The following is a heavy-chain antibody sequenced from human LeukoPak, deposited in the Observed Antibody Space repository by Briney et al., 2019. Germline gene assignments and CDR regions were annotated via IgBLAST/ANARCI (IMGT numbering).Heavy chain of an antibody. J-gene: IGHJ4*02. CDR2: IIPIFGTA. CDR1: GGTFSSYA. D-gene: IGHD1-26*01. CDR3: ARDLAARWELWPSYFDY. V-gene: IGHV1-69*13. Sequence: SVKVSCKASGGTFSSYAISWVRQAPGQGLEWMGGIIPIFGTANYAQKFQGRVTITADESTSTAYMELSSLRSEDTAVYYCARDLAARWELWPSYFDYWGQGTLVTVSS.